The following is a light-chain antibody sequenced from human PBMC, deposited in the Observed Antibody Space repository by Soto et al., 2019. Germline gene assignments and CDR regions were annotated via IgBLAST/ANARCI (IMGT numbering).Light chain of an antibody. J-gene: IGLJ1*01. CDR3: QSYDSSLCAFSV. CDR2: GNS. CDR1: SSNIGAGYD. Sequence: QSVLTQPPSVSGAPGQRVTISCTGSSSNIGAGYDVHWYQQLPGTAPKLLIYGNSNRPSGVPDRFSGSKSGTSASLAITGLQAEDEADYYCQSYDSSLCAFSVFGTGPKAPS. V-gene: IGLV1-40*01.